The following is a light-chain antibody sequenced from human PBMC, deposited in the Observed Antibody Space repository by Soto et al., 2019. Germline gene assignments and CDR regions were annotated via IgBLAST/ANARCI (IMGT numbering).Light chain of an antibody. J-gene: IGKJ1*01. CDR1: QSVSSSY. CDR2: GAS. CDR3: QQRNNWPGT. Sequence: EIVLTQSPGTLSLSPGERATLSCRASQSVSSSYLAWYQQKPGQAPRLLIYGASNRATGIPDRFSGSGSGTDFTLTISRLEPEDFAVYYCQQRNNWPGTFGQGTKVDIK. V-gene: IGKV3D-20*02.